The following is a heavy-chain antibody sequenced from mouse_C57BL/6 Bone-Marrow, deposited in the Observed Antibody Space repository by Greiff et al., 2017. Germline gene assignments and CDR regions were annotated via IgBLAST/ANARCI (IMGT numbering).Heavy chain of an antibody. CDR1: GYTFTSYG. Sequence: QVHVKQSGAELARPGASVKLSCKASGYTFTSYGISWVKQRTGQGLEWIGEIYPRSGNSYYNEKFKGKATLTADKSSSTAYMELRSLTSEDSAVYFCASDDYYAMDYWGQGTSVTVSS. V-gene: IGHV1-81*01. J-gene: IGHJ4*01. CDR2: IYPRSGNS. CDR3: ASDDYYAMDY.